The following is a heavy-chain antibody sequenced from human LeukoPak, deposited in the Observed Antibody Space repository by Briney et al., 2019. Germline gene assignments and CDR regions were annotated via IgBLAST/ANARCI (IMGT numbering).Heavy chain of an antibody. D-gene: IGHD3-22*01. J-gene: IGHJ4*02. CDR1: GYTFTSYD. CDR2: MNPNSGNT. Sequence: GASVKVSCKASGYTFTSYDINWVRQATGQGLEWMGWMNPNSGNTGYAQKFQGRVTMTRNTSISTAYMELSSLRSEDTAVYYCARGLRLARRDSSSAYWGQGTLVTVSS. CDR3: ARGLRLARRDSSSAY. V-gene: IGHV1-8*01.